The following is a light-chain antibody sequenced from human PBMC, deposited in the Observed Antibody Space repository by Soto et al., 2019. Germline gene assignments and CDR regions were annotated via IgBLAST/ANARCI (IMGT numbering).Light chain of an antibody. CDR2: HDS. CDR3: QVWDSSSDHVV. J-gene: IGLJ2*01. Sequence: LTQPPSVSVAPGKTARITCGGNKIGSKSVHWYQQKPGQAPVLVIYHDSDRPSGIPERFSGSNSGNTATLTISRVEAGDEADYYCQVWDSSSDHVVFGGGTKLTVL. V-gene: IGLV3-21*04. CDR1: KIGSKS.